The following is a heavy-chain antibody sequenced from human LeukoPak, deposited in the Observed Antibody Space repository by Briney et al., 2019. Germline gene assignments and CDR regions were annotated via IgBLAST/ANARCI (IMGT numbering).Heavy chain of an antibody. CDR3: AKVGSGWYGVDY. V-gene: IGHV3-23*01. CDR2: ISGSGGST. Sequence: GGSLRLSCAASGFTFSSYAMSWVRQAPGKGLEWVSAISGSGGSTYYADSVKGRFTISRDNSKNTLYLQMNSLGPEDTAVYYCAKVGSGWYGVDYWGQGTLVTVSS. D-gene: IGHD6-19*01. CDR1: GFTFSSYA. J-gene: IGHJ4*02.